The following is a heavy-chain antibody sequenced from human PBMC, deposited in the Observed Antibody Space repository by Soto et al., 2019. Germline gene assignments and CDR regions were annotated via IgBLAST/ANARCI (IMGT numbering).Heavy chain of an antibody. CDR3: ARLEGLATISYYFDF. Sequence: SETLSLTCTVSGGSISSGGYYWSWIRQHPGKGLEWIGCIYYRGSTYYNPSLKTRVTISLDKSKSQFSLKLNSVTAADSAVYFCARLEGLATISYYFDFWGPGALVTVSS. CDR1: GGSISSGGYY. D-gene: IGHD5-12*01. J-gene: IGHJ4*02. CDR2: IYYRGST. V-gene: IGHV4-31*03.